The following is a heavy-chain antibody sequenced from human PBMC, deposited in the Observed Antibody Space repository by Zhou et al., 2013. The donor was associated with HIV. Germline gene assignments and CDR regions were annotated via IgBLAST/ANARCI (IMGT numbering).Heavy chain of an antibody. CDR2: IIPILGIA. Sequence: QVQLVQSGAEVKKPGSSVKVSCKASGGTFSSYAISWVRQAPGQGLEWMGRIIPILGIANYAQKFQGRVTITADKSTSTAYMELSSLRSEDTAVYYCARDPDATVPGDWGQGNPGSPSPQ. D-gene: IGHD4-17*01. CDR1: GGTFSSYA. CDR3: ARDPDATVPGD. V-gene: IGHV1-69*04. J-gene: IGHJ4*02.